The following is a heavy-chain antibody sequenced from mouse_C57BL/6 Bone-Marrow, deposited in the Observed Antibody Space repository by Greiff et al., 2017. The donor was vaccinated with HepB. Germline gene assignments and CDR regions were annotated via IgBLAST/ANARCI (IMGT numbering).Heavy chain of an antibody. Sequence: QVQLQQSGPELVKPGASVKISCKASGYAFSSSWMNWVKQRPGKGLEWIGRIYPGDGDTNYNGKIKGKATLTADKSSSTAYMQLSSLTSEDSAVYFCARSKGYDWFAYWGQGTLVTVSA. CDR3: ARSKGYDWFAY. CDR2: IYPGDGDT. V-gene: IGHV1-82*01. D-gene: IGHD2-2*01. CDR1: GYAFSSSW. J-gene: IGHJ3*01.